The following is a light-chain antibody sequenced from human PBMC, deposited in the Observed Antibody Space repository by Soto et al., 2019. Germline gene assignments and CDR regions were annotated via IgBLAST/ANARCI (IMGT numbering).Light chain of an antibody. CDR1: SSNIGNNY. CDR3: GTWDSTLIAGV. CDR2: ENN. Sequence: QSVLTQPPSVSAAPGQTVTISCSGSSSNIGNNYVSWYQQLPGTAPKLLIYENNKRPSGIPDRYSGSKSGTSATLGITGLQTGGEADFYCGTWDSTLIAGVFGTGTKLTVL. J-gene: IGLJ1*01. V-gene: IGLV1-51*01.